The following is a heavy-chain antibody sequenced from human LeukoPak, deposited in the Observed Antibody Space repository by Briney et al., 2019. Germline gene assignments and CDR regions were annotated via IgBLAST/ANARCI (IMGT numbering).Heavy chain of an antibody. CDR1: GFTFSSYE. J-gene: IGHJ4*02. D-gene: IGHD5-12*01. CDR2: IGSFGTTI. CDR3: AKVATEAYYFDY. V-gene: IGHV3-48*03. Sequence: PGGSLRLSRAASGFTFSSYEMNWVRQAPGKGLEWVSYIGSFGTTISYADSVEGRFTISRDNAKSSLYLQMSSLRAEDTAVYYCAKVATEAYYFDYWGQGTLVTVSS.